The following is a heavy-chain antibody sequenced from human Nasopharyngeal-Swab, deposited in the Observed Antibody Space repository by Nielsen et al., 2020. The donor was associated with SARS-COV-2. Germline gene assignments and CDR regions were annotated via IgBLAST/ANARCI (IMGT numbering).Heavy chain of an antibody. D-gene: IGHD6-25*01. V-gene: IGHV3-30*02. CDR3: AKDCGLRAAYYYYGMDV. Sequence: GESLKISCAASGFTFSSYGMHWVRQAPGKGLEWVAVIWYDGSNKYYADSVKGRFTISRDNSKNTLYLQMNSLRAEDTAVYYCAKDCGLRAAYYYYGMDVWGQGTTVTVSS. J-gene: IGHJ6*02. CDR2: IWYDGSNK. CDR1: GFTFSSYG.